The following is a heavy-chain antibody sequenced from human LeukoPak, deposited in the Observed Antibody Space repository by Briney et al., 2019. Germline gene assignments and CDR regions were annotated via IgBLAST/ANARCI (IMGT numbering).Heavy chain of an antibody. D-gene: IGHD2-15*01. CDR3: AREVVVVAANTAFDI. CDR2: IYHSGST. V-gene: IGHV4-59*01. J-gene: IGHJ3*02. Sequence: SETLSLTCTVSGGSISSYYWSWIRQPPGKGLEWIGYIYHSGSTKYNPSLKSRVTISVDTSKNQFSLKLSSVTAADTAVYYCAREVVVVAANTAFDIWGQGTMVTVSS. CDR1: GGSISSYY.